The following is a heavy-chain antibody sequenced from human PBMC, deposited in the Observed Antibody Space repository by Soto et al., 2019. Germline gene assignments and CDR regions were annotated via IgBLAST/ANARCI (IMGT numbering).Heavy chain of an antibody. V-gene: IGHV4-59*01. CDR2: IYYSGST. J-gene: IGHJ4*02. CDR3: ARATFGQLERRGFDY. CDR1: GGSISSYY. D-gene: IGHD1-1*01. Sequence: SVTLSLTCTVSGGSISSYYWSWIRQPPGKGLEWIGYIYYSGSTNYNPSLKSRVTISVDTSKNQFSLKLSSVTAADTAVYYCARATFGQLERRGFDYWGQGTLVTVSS.